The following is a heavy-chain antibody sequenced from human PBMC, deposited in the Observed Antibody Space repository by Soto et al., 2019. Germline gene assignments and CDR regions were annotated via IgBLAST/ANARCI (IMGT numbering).Heavy chain of an antibody. CDR2: IIPILGIA. D-gene: IGHD5-12*01. V-gene: IGHV1-69*02. CDR3: ARVQGGYGGGY. Sequence: QVQLVQSGAEVKKPGSSVKVSCKASGGTFSSYTISWVRQAPGQGLEWMGRIIPILGIANYAQKFQGRVTITADKSTTTAYMELSSLRSEDTALYYCARVQGGYGGGYWGQGPLVTVSS. J-gene: IGHJ4*02. CDR1: GGTFSSYT.